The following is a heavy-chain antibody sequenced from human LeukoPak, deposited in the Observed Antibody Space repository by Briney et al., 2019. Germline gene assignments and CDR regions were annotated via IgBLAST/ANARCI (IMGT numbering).Heavy chain of an antibody. Sequence: KPGGSLRLSCAASGFTFSSYSMNWVRQAPGKGLEWVSSISSSSSYIYYADSVKGRFTISRDNSKNTLYLQMNSLRAEDTAVYYCTIFGVVRDYYYYMDVWGKGTTVTVSS. CDR2: ISSSSSYI. V-gene: IGHV3-21*01. J-gene: IGHJ6*03. D-gene: IGHD3-3*01. CDR1: GFTFSSYS. CDR3: TIFGVVRDYYYYMDV.